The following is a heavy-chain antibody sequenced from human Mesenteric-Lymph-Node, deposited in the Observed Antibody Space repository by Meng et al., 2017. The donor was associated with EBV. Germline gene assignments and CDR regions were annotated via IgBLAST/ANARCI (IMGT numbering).Heavy chain of an antibody. CDR3: AGSGSYSSFDY. V-gene: IGHV4-4*02. CDR1: GGSISSKSW. CDR2: IYHSGST. D-gene: IGHD3-10*01. J-gene: IGHJ4*02. Sequence: VQLQAAGPGPVNPSGTLPLPCAASGGSISSKSWWSWVRQPPGKGLEWIGQIYHSGSTNYNPSLKSRVTISVDKSKNQFSLKLSSVTAADTAVYYCAGSGSYSSFDYWGQGILVTVSS.